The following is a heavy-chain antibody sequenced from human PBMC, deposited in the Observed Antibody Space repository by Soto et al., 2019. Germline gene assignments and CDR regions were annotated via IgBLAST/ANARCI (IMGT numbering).Heavy chain of an antibody. D-gene: IGHD6-13*01. CDR2: ISGGGSTT. V-gene: IGHV3-23*01. J-gene: IGHJ1*01. CDR1: GFTFSSYA. Sequence: PGGSLRLSCEASGFTFSSYAMSWVRQAPGKGLEWVSGISGGGSTTYYADPVKGRFTISRDNSKNTLYLQVNSLRAEDTAVYYCARDQAADGTIDQYFQDWGQGTLVTVSS. CDR3: ARDQAADGTIDQYFQD.